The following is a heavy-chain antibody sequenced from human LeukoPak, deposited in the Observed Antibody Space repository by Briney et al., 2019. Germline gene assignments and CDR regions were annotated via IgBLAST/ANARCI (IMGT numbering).Heavy chain of an antibody. Sequence: PGGSPRLSCAASGFSFNHYAMSWVRQAPGKGLEWVSIIIASSGTTFYADSVKGRFTISRDTSKNTLYLQLNSLRLEDTAVYYCAKGGYDYIEVAYFDFWGQGTLVTVSS. V-gene: IGHV3-23*01. D-gene: IGHD5-12*01. CDR3: AKGGYDYIEVAYFDF. CDR1: GFSFNHYA. CDR2: IIASSGTT. J-gene: IGHJ4*02.